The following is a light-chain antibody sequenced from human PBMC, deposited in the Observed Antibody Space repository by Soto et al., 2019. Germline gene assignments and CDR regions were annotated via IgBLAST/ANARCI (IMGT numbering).Light chain of an antibody. J-gene: IGKJ1*01. Sequence: DIQMTQSPSTLSAGVGDRVTITCRASQRISTYLNWYQQKPGKAPTLLIYAASSLHSGVPARFSGGGSGTDFTLTINTLQPEDFATYFCQQCYSSPRTFGQGTKVEIK. V-gene: IGKV1-39*01. CDR1: QRISTY. CDR2: AAS. CDR3: QQCYSSPRT.